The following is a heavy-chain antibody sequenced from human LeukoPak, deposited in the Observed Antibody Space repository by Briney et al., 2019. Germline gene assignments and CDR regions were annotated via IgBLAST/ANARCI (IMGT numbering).Heavy chain of an antibody. J-gene: IGHJ4*02. V-gene: IGHV4-34*01. D-gene: IGHD4-17*01. CDR1: GGSFSTYY. CDR2: INHSGST. CDR3: ASDHGQSTLLN. Sequence: SETLSLTCAVYGGSFSTYYWSWIRQPPGKGLEWIGEINHSGSTNYNPSLESRVTISVDTSKNQFSLKLSSVTAADTAIYYCASDHGQSTLLNWGQGTLVTVSS.